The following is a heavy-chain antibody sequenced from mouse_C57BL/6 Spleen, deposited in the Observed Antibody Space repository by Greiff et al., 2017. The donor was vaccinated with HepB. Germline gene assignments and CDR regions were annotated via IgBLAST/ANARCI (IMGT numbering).Heavy chain of an antibody. Sequence: QVQLQQSGPGLVQPSQSLSITCTVSGFSLTSYGVHWVRQSPGKGLEWLGVIWRGGSTDYNAAFMSRLSITKDNSKSQVFFKMNSLQADDTAIYYCAKSDYDGEDAMDYWGQGTSVTVSS. CDR1: GFSLTSYG. CDR3: AKSDYDGEDAMDY. D-gene: IGHD2-4*01. V-gene: IGHV2-5*01. CDR2: IWRGGST. J-gene: IGHJ4*01.